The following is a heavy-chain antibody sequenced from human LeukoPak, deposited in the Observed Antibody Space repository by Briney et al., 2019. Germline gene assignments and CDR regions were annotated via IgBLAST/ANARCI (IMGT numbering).Heavy chain of an antibody. CDR3: AVGYYDILTGYPTFDY. J-gene: IGHJ4*02. D-gene: IGHD3-9*01. V-gene: IGHV1-18*01. CDR1: RYTFTSYG. Sequence: ASVKVSCKASRYTFTSYGISWVRQDPGQGLEWMGWICAYNGNTNYAQKLQGRVSMTTDTSTSTAYMELRSLRSDDTAVYYCAVGYYDILTGYPTFDYWGQGTLVTVSS. CDR2: ICAYNGNT.